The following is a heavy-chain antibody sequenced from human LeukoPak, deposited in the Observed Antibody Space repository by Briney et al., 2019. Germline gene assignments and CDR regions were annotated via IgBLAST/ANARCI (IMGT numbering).Heavy chain of an antibody. J-gene: IGHJ4*02. D-gene: IGHD6-19*01. CDR2: INPNSGGT. Sequence: ASVKVSCKASGYTFTGYYVHWVRQAPGQGLEWMGWINPNSGGTNYAQKFQGRVTMTRDTSISTAYMELSRLRSDDTAVYYCARSGIAVAGTKTFDYWGQGTLVTVSS. CDR3: ARSGIAVAGTKTFDY. V-gene: IGHV1-2*02. CDR1: GYTFTGYY.